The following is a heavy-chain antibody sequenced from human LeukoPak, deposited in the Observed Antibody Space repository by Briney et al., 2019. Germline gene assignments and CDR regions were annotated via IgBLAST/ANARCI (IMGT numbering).Heavy chain of an antibody. Sequence: ASVKVSCKASGYTFTGYYMHWVRQAPGQGPEWMGWINPNSGGTNYAQKFQGRVTMTRDTSISTAYMELSRLRSDDTAVYYCARDDTSGSYSLDYWGQGTLVTVSS. CDR1: GYTFTGYY. D-gene: IGHD1-26*01. CDR3: ARDDTSGSYSLDY. CDR2: INPNSGGT. V-gene: IGHV1-2*02. J-gene: IGHJ4*02.